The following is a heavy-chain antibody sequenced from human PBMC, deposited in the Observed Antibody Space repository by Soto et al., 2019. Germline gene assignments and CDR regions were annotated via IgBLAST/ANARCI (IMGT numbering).Heavy chain of an antibody. Sequence: QITLKESGPTLVKPTQTLTLTCTFSGFSLPTDRVGVTWICQAPGKALEWLAVIYWDDTKTYSPSLRSRLTITKDTSKNQVALTMTDMDPVDAATYYCAHAYGGRSLYWGQGTLVTVSS. CDR3: AHAYGGRSLY. CDR1: GFSLPTDRVG. CDR2: IYWDDTK. J-gene: IGHJ4*02. D-gene: IGHD1-26*01. V-gene: IGHV2-5*02.